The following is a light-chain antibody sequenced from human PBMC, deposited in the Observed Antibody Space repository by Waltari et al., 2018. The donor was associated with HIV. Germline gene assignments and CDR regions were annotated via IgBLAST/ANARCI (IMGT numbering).Light chain of an antibody. CDR3: GTWDGSLNVWV. J-gene: IGLJ3*02. CDR1: SSNIGNNF. V-gene: IGLV1-51*01. CDR2: DNT. Sequence: QSVLTQPPSVSAASGQKVTISCPGSSSNIGNNFVSWYQQLPGIAPKLLIYDNTKRPSGNPDRFSGSKSGTSATLAITGLQTGDEADYYCGTWDGSLNVWVFGGGTKVTV.